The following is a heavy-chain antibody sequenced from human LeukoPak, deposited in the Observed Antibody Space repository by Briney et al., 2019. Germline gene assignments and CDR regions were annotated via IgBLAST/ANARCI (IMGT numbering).Heavy chain of an antibody. CDR3: VREESGGYFDY. CDR2: IIPSVDTT. J-gene: IGHJ4*02. CDR1: GYTFTNYL. V-gene: IGHV1-46*01. Sequence: ASVKVSCKASGYTFTNYLLHWVRQAPGQGLEWVGRIIPSVDTTNYAQKFRDRVTMTRDTSTSTVYMELSSLRSEDTAVYHCVREESGGYFDYWGQGTLVTVSS. D-gene: IGHD2-8*02.